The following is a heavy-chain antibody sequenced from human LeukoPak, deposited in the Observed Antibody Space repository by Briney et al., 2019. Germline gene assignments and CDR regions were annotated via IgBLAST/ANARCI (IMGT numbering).Heavy chain of an antibody. CDR1: GGSISSGDYY. V-gene: IGHV4-30-4*01. J-gene: IGHJ5*02. CDR2: TYYSGST. CDR3: ARPYYYDSRIDP. Sequence: SETLSLTCTVSGGSISSGDYYWSWIRQPPGKGLEWIGYTYYSGSTYFNPSLKSRATISVDTSKNQFSLKLTSVTAADTAVYYCARPYYYDSRIDPWGQGTLVTVSS. D-gene: IGHD3-22*01.